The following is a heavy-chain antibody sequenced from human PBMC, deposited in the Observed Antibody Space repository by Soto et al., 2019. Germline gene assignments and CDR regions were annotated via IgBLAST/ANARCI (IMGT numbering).Heavy chain of an antibody. CDR1: GFTFNTFA. CDR2: LSGSGSLS. D-gene: IGHD2-15*01. J-gene: IGHJ4*02. CDR3: QGDSGGGFGS. V-gene: IGHV3-23*01. Sequence: EVLLLESGGVLVQPGGSLRLSCSASGFTFNTFAMTWVRQAPVKGLEWVSALSGSGSLSYYADSVKGRFNISRDNSNNSMYLQMNHLRVDETAVYFCQGDSGGGFGSWGQGTLVTVSP.